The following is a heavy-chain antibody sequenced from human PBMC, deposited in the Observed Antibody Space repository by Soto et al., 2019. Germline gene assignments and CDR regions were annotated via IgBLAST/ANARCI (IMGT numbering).Heavy chain of an antibody. V-gene: IGHV3-74*01. CDR2: INIEGSIT. J-gene: IGHJ4*02. Sequence: WGSLRLSCAAFGFTFSCNCMHWVRQVPGKRLVWVSRINIEGSITTYADSVKGRFTISRDNAKNTLYLQMNSLIAEDTAVYYCARSSGYVDYWGQGTLVTVSS. CDR1: GFTFSCNC. D-gene: IGHD6-19*01. CDR3: ARSSGYVDY.